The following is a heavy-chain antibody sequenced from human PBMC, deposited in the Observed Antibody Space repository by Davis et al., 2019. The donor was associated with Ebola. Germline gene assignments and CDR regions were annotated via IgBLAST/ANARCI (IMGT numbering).Heavy chain of an antibody. CDR1: GFTFSTYE. V-gene: IGHV3-48*03. D-gene: IGHD3-22*01. CDR3: TKGDRDYSSSPFDY. J-gene: IGHJ4*02. CDR2: ISSSGSYI. Sequence: GGSLRLSCAASGFTFSTYEMNWVRQAPGKGLEWVSYISSSGSYIYYADSVKGRFTISRDNAKNSLYLQMNSLRAEDTALYSCTKGDRDYSSSPFDYWGQGTLVTVSS.